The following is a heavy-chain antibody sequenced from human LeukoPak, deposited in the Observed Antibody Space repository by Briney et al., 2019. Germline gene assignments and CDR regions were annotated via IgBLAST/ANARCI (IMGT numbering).Heavy chain of an antibody. CDR2: VNPNSGNT. CDR3: ARGITIFGVVITAGIDY. J-gene: IGHJ4*02. V-gene: IGHV1-8*03. D-gene: IGHD3-3*01. Sequence: ASVKVSCKASGYTFTSYDINWVRQATGQGLEWMGWVNPNSGNTGYAQKFQGRVTITRNTSISTAYMELSSLRSEDTAVYYCARGITIFGVVITAGIDYWGQGTLVTVSS. CDR1: GYTFTSYD.